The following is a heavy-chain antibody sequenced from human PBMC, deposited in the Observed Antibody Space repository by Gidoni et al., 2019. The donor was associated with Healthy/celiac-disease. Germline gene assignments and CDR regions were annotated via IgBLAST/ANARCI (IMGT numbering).Heavy chain of an antibody. CDR3: AKDGGVGWLRSFDY. Sequence: QVQLVEAGGGVVQPGRALRRSCAASGFTCSSYGMHWVRQAPGKGLEWLAVISYYGSNKYYADSVKGRFPISRDNSKNTLYLQMNSLRAEDTAVYYCAKDGGVGWLRSFDYWGQGTLVTVSS. CDR2: ISYYGSNK. D-gene: IGHD5-12*01. CDR1: GFTCSSYG. J-gene: IGHJ4*02. V-gene: IGHV3-30*18.